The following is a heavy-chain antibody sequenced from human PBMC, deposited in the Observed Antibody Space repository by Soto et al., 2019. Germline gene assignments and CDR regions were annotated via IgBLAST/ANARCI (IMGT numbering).Heavy chain of an antibody. CDR2: IYYSGST. D-gene: IGHD1-1*01. J-gene: IGHJ4*02. V-gene: IGHV4-59*01. Sequence: QVQLQESGPGLVKPSETLSLTCTVSGGSISSYYWSWIRQPPGKGLEWIGYIYYSGSTNYYPSLKIRVTISIDTSKNHFSLKMSSVTVADTAVYYCARLETRYYFDYWGQGTLVTVSS. CDR1: GGSISSYY. CDR3: ARLETRYYFDY.